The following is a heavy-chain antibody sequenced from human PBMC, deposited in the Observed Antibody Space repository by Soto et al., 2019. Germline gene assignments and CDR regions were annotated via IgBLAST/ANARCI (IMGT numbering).Heavy chain of an antibody. CDR1: GGSFSGYY. Sequence: SETLSLTCAVYGGSFSGYYWSWIRQPPGKGLEWIGEINHSGSTNYNPSLKSRVTISVDTSKNQFSLKLSSVTAADTAVYYCARGANPTYYYDSSGPRFFDYWGQGTLVTVSS. CDR2: INHSGST. CDR3: ARGANPTYYYDSSGPRFFDY. V-gene: IGHV4-34*01. J-gene: IGHJ4*02. D-gene: IGHD3-22*01.